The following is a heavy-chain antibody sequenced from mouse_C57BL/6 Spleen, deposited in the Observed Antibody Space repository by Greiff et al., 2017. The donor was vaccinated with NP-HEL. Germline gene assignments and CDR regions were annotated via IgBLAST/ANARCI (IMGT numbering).Heavy chain of an antibody. CDR1: GFSLTSYG. J-gene: IGHJ2*01. CDR2: IWRGGST. CDR3: AKNGKGPEYYFDY. D-gene: IGHD3-3*01. V-gene: IGHV2-5*01. Sequence: QVQLQQSGPGLVQPSQSLSITCTVSGFSLTSYGVHWVRQSPGKGLEWLGVIWRGGSTDYNAAFMSRLSITKDNSKSQVFFKMNSLQADDTAIYYCAKNGKGPEYYFDYWGQGTTLTVSS.